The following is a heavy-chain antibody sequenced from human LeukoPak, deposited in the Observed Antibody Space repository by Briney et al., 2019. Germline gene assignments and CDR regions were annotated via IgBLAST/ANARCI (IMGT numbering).Heavy chain of an antibody. V-gene: IGHV4-31*03. D-gene: IGHD2-15*01. CDR2: IYYSGST. Sequence: SSQTLSLTCTVSGGSISSGGYYWSWIRQHPGKGLEWIGYIYYSGSTYYNPSLKSRVTISVDTSKNQFSLKLSSVTAADTAVYYCARSEDCSGGSCYTETPPDYWGQGTLVTVSS. J-gene: IGHJ4*02. CDR1: GGSISSGGYY. CDR3: ARSEDCSGGSCYTETPPDY.